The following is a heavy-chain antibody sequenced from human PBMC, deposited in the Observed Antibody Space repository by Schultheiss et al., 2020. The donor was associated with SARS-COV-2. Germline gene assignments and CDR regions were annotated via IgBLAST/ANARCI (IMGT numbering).Heavy chain of an antibody. Sequence: GGSLRLSCAASGFTFSSYAMSWVRQAPGKGLEWVSAISGSGGSKYYADSVKGRFTISRDNSKNTLYLQMNSLRAEDTAVYYCAKDPTVIPMYYYYGMDVWGQGTTVTVSS. CDR3: AKDPTVIPMYYYYGMDV. V-gene: IGHV3-23*01. CDR2: ISGSGGSK. D-gene: IGHD2/OR15-2a*01. J-gene: IGHJ6*02. CDR1: GFTFSSYA.